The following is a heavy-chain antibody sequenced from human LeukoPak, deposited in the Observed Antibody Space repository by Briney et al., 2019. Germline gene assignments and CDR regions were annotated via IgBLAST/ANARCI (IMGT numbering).Heavy chain of an antibody. CDR3: ARGRSITLLRGVAMSDGFDI. CDR2: TDTSGRYV. J-gene: IGHJ3*02. CDR1: GFTFSNYG. D-gene: IGHD3-10*01. V-gene: IGHV3-21*06. Sequence: RGSLRLSCAASGFTFSNYGMNWVRQAPGKGLEWVSFTDTSGRYVYYGDSVKGRFTISRDNAKNLLFLQMNGLRAEDTALYYCARGRSITLLRGVAMSDGFDIWGQGAMVAVSS.